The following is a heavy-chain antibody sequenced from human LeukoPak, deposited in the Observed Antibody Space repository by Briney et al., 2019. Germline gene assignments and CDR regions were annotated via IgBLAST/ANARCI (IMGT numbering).Heavy chain of an antibody. CDR3: ARSNNDGDYLGVGFDY. CDR1: GYTFSSYA. V-gene: IGHV7-4-1*02. CDR2: INTNTGNP. J-gene: IGHJ4*02. Sequence: ASVKVSCKASGYTFSSYAMNWVRQAHGQGLEWMGWINTNTGNPTYAQGFTGRFVFSLDTSVSSACLQISSLQAEDTAVYYCARSNNDGDYLGVGFDYWDQGTLVSASS. D-gene: IGHD4-17*01.